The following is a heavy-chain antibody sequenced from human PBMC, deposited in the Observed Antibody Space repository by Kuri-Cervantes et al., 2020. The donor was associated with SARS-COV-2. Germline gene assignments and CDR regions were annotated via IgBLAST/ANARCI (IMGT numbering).Heavy chain of an antibody. CDR2: IYYSGST. CDR3: ARSGWYSRGVTHFYMDA. D-gene: IGHD6-19*01. V-gene: IGHV4-59*01. Sequence: SETLSLTCSVSGGSISSYYWSWIRQPPGKGLEWIGYIYYSGSTNYNPSLMSRLTISVDTSKNQFSLKLSSVTAADTALYLCARSGWYSRGVTHFYMDAWGKGTMVTVSS. CDR1: GGSISSYY. J-gene: IGHJ6*03.